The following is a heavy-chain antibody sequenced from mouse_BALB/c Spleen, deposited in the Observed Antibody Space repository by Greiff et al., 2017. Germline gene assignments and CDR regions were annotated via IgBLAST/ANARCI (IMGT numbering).Heavy chain of an antibody. CDR1: GYTFSSYW. V-gene: IGHV1-9*01. J-gene: IGHJ4*01. CDR3: ARWGSNVGAMDY. CDR2: ILPGSGST. Sequence: QVQLQQSGAELMKPGASVKISCKATGYTFSSYWIEWVKQRPGHGLEWIGEILPGSGSTNYNEKFKGKATFTADTSSNTAYMQLSSLTSEDSAVYYCARWGSNVGAMDYWGQGTSVTVSS.